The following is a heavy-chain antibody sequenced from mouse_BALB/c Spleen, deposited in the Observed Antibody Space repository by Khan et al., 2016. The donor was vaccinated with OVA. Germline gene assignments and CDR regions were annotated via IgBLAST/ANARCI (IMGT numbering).Heavy chain of an antibody. CDR3: SKGGYYDNSLFDY. D-gene: IGHD1-1*01. CDR2: IYPGSGNT. J-gene: IGHJ2*01. Sequence: QVQLKESGPELVKPGASVKISYKASGFTFTDYYIHWVKQKPGQGLEWIGWIYPGSGNTKYNEKFKDMATLTVDTSSTTAYMQLSSLTSEDTAVYFCSKGGYYDNSLFDYWGQGTTLTVSS. V-gene: IGHV1-84*02. CDR1: GFTFTDYY.